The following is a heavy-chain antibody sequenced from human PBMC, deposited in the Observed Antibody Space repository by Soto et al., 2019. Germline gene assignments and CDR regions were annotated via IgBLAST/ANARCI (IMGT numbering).Heavy chain of an antibody. J-gene: IGHJ6*02. CDR3: ARDPCIVVVVAATRCGMDV. CDR1: GFTFSSYA. CDR2: ISYDGSNK. D-gene: IGHD2-15*01. V-gene: IGHV3-30-3*01. Sequence: GGSLRLSCAASGFTFSSYAMHWVRQAPGKGLEWVAVISYDGSNKYYADSVKGRFTISRDNSKNTLYLQMNSLRAEDTAVYYCARDPCIVVVVAATRCGMDVWGQGTTVTVSS.